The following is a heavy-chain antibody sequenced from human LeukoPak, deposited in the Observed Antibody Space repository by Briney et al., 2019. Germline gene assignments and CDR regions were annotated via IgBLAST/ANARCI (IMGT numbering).Heavy chain of an antibody. V-gene: IGHV3-48*03. Sequence: GGSLRLSCAASGFTFSSYEMNWVRQAPGKGLEWVSYISSSGSTIYYADSVKGRCTISRDNAKNSLYLQMNSLRAEDTAVYYCARETVTEDPIYYYYYYYMDVWGKGTTVTVSS. D-gene: IGHD4-17*01. CDR2: ISSSGSTI. J-gene: IGHJ6*03. CDR1: GFTFSSYE. CDR3: ARETVTEDPIYYYYYYYMDV.